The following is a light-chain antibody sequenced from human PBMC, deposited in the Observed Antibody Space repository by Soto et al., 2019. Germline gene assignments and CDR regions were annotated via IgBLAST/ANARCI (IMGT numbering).Light chain of an antibody. V-gene: IGKV1-39*01. CDR1: QSIRTS. CDR3: QQTYSNPRT. CDR2: AAS. J-gene: IGKJ1*01. Sequence: DIQMTQSPSSLSASVGDRVTITCRASQSIRTSLNWYQQKPGKAPKFLIYAASTLQSGVPSRFSGSGSGTDFTLTISRLQPEDFATYYCQQTYSNPRTFGQGTKVEIK.